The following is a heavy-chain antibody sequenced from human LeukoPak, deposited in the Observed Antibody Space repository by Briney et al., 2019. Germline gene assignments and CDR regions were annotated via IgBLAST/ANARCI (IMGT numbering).Heavy chain of an antibody. CDR3: ARGSSGWYDVGVSVYWFDP. V-gene: IGHV4-31*03. D-gene: IGHD6-19*01. Sequence: PSETLSLTCTVSGGSISSGGYYWSWIRQHPGKGLEWIGYIYYSGSTYYNPSLKSRVTISVDTSKNQFSLKLSSVTAADTAVYYCARGSSGWYDVGVSVYWFDPWGQGTLVTVSS. CDR2: IYYSGST. J-gene: IGHJ5*02. CDR1: GGSISSGGYY.